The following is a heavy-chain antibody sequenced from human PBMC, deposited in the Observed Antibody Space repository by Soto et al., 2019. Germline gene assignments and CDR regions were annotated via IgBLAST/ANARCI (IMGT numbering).Heavy chain of an antibody. V-gene: IGHV3-73*01. CDR3: TRPRLEWYWFDP. CDR2: IRSKANNYAT. D-gene: IGHD3-3*01. J-gene: IGHJ5*02. Sequence: TGGSLRLSCAASGFTFSDSTLHWVRQVSGKGLEWIGRIRSKANNYATTYSASVTGRFTISRDDSKNTAYLQMNSLKTEDTAVYYCTRPRLEWYWFDPRGQGTLVTVSS. CDR1: GFTFSDST.